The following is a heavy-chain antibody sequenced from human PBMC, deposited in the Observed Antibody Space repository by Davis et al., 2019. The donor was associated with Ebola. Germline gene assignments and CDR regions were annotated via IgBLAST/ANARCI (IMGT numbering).Heavy chain of an antibody. D-gene: IGHD6-13*01. J-gene: IGHJ4*02. CDR3: ARDSGRVNSSSWYRY. Sequence: PGGSLRLSCTVSGYSISSGYYWGWIRQPPGKGLEWIGSIYHSGSTYYNPSLKSRVTISVDTSKNQFSLKLSSVTAADTAVYYCARDSGRVNSSSWYRYWGQGTLVTVSS. CDR1: GYSISSGYY. V-gene: IGHV4-38-2*02. CDR2: IYHSGST.